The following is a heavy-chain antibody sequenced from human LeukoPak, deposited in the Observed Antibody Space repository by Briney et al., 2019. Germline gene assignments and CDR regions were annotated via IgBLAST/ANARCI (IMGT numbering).Heavy chain of an antibody. CDR3: AIGTGYCSSTSCYPSGHYYGMDV. CDR2: MNPNSGNT. Sequence: ASVKVSCKASGYTFTSYDINWVRQATGQGLEWMGWMNPNSGNTGYAQKFHGRVTMTRNTSISTAYMELSSLRSEDTAVYYCAIGTGYCSSTSCYPSGHYYGMDVWGQGTTVTVSS. V-gene: IGHV1-8*01. CDR1: GYTFTSYD. D-gene: IGHD2-2*01. J-gene: IGHJ6*02.